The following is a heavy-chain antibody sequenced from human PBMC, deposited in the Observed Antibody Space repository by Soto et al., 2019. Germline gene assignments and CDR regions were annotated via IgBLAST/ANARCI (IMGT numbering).Heavy chain of an antibody. CDR2: IWYDGSNK. D-gene: IGHD2-21*02. CDR3: ARDGQMVVTAPVYFDY. V-gene: IGHV3-33*01. J-gene: IGHJ4*02. CDR1: GFTFSSYG. Sequence: QVQLVESGGGVVQPGRSLRLSCAASGFTFSSYGMHWVRHAPGKGLEWVAVIWYDGSNKYYADSVKGRFTISRDNSKNTLYLQMNSLRAEDTAVYYCARDGQMVVTAPVYFDYWGQGTLVTVSS.